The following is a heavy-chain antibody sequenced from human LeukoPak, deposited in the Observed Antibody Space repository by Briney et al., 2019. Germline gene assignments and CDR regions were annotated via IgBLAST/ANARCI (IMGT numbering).Heavy chain of an antibody. CDR2: IIPIFGTA. J-gene: IGHJ4*02. D-gene: IGHD2-2*01. Sequence: SVTVSCKASGGTFSSYAISWVRQAPGQGLEWMGGIIPIFGTAHCAKKFQGRVTITTDESTSTAYMELSSLRSEDTAVYYCARTPPNYCSSTSCDAYWGQGTLVTVSS. CDR3: ARTPPNYCSSTSCDAY. CDR1: GGTFSSYA. V-gene: IGHV1-69*05.